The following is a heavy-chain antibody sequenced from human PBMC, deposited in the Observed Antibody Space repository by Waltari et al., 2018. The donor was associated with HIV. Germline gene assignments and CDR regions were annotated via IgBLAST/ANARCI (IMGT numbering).Heavy chain of an antibody. CDR2: INHSGST. Sequence: QVQLQQWGAGLLKPSETLSLTCAVYGGSFSGYYWSWIRQTPGKGLEWIGEINHSGSTNYNPSLKRRVTISVDTSKNQFSLKLSSVTAADTAVYYCARRRPYEDDSSGYWEEDDYWGQGTLVTVSS. CDR3: ARRRPYEDDSSGYWEEDDY. CDR1: GGSFSGYY. J-gene: IGHJ4*02. D-gene: IGHD3-22*01. V-gene: IGHV4-34*01.